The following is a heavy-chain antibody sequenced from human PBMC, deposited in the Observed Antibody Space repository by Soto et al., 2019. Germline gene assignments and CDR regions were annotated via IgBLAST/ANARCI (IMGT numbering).Heavy chain of an antibody. D-gene: IGHD7-27*01. CDR1: GFIFSSFG. CDR2: IWYDGSNT. CDR3: VRDLLGSGGHFDY. J-gene: IGHJ4*02. Sequence: LRLSCAASGFIFSSFGMHWVRQAPGKGLEWVAHIWYDGSNTYYADSVKGRFTISRDNSRNTLYLQMNSLRAEDTAVYHCVRDLLGSGGHFDYWGQGTPVTVSP. V-gene: IGHV3-33*01.